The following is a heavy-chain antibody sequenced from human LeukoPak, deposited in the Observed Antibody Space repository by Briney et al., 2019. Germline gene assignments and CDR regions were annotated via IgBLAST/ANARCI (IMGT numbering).Heavy chain of an antibody. CDR2: VKYDGSEK. V-gene: IGHV3-7*01. Sequence: GGSLRLSCAASGFTFSSCWMSWVRQAPGKGLEWVANVKYDGSEKYYVDSVKGRFTISRDNAKNSLYLQMNSLRAEDTAVYYCARAPREWLLGYYFDYWGQGTLVTVST. D-gene: IGHD3-3*01. CDR3: ARAPREWLLGYYFDY. CDR1: GFTFSSCW. J-gene: IGHJ4*02.